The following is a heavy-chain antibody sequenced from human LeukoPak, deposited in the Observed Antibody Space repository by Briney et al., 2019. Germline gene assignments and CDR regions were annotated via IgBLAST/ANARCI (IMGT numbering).Heavy chain of an antibody. CDR1: ETTVTSYY. CDR3: ARYSASYPD. D-gene: IGHD1-26*01. V-gene: IGHV3-66*01. CDR2: IYSAGTT. J-gene: IGHJ4*02. Sequence: GAPLILSWGAAETTVTSYYTSWGQLAAGEGLELVSLIYSAGTTYYADSVKGRFTISRDTSKNTLYLQMDSLKAEDTAFYYCARYSASYPDWGQGTLVTVSS.